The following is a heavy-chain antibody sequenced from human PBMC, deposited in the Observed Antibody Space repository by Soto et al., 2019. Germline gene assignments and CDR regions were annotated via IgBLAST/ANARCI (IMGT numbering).Heavy chain of an antibody. CDR2: IIPIFGTA. V-gene: IGHV1-69*01. Sequence: QVQLVQSGAEVKKPGCSVKVSCKASGGTFSSYAISWVRQAPGQGLEWMGGIIPIFGTANYAQKFQGRVTITADESTSTAYMELSSLRSEDTAVYYCARCHPVDLEYYYYGMDVWGQGTTVTVSS. D-gene: IGHD1-1*01. J-gene: IGHJ6*02. CDR1: GGTFSSYA. CDR3: ARCHPVDLEYYYYGMDV.